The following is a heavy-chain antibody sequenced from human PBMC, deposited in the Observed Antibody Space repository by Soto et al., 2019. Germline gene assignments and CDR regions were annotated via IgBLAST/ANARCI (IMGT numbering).Heavy chain of an antibody. V-gene: IGHV4-39*05. Sequence: SETTYLTCTASGDSIDIEDYSGCWIHQTPGKVLGRIASIYYSGDTYSHPSLRSRVSIPVDTSKNQSSLNVNSMTAADTAIYFCASLRVVVVVPPGPSAFASWVQGTLVTVSS. CDR1: GDSIDIEDYS. CDR2: IYYSGDT. CDR3: ASLRVVVVVPPGPSAFAS. D-gene: IGHD2-15*01. J-gene: IGHJ4*02.